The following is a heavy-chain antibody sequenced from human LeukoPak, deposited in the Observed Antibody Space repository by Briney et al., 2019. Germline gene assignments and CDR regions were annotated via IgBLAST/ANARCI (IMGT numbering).Heavy chain of an antibody. CDR1: GGSISSGSYY. J-gene: IGHJ4*02. CDR2: IYYSGST. Sequence: SETLSLTCTVSGGSISSGSYYWSWIRQPPGKGLEWIGYIYYSGSTNYNPSLKSRVTISVDTSKNQFSLKLSSVTAADTAVYYCARVVLGSAVDYWGQGTLVTVSS. V-gene: IGHV4-61*01. D-gene: IGHD6-19*01. CDR3: ARVVLGSAVDY.